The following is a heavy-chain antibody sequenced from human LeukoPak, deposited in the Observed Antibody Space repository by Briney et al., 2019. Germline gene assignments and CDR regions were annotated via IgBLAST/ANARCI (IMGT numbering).Heavy chain of an antibody. CDR1: GGFISSSSYY. V-gene: IGHV4-39*07. D-gene: IGHD6-19*01. CDR2: LYYRGRT. J-gene: IGHJ4*02. Sequence: SETLSLTCTVSGGFISSSSYYLGWIRQPPGKGLEWIGSLYYRGRTSYNPSLKSRVTISVDTSKNHFSLKLNSVTAADTAVYYCARAGYSSGWGSYYFDSWGQGTLITVSS. CDR3: ARAGYSSGWGSYYFDS.